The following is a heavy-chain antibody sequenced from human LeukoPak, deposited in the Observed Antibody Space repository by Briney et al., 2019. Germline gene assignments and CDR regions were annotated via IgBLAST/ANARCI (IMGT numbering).Heavy chain of an antibody. CDR2: IYYSGST. D-gene: IGHD3-10*01. CDR1: GGSISSYY. V-gene: IGHV4-59*01. J-gene: IGHJ6*03. Sequence: PSETLSLTCTVSGGSISSYYWSWIRQPPGKGLEWIGYIYYSGSTNYNPSLKSRVTISVDTSKNQFSLKLSSVTAADTAVYYCARDISWGRYYGSGIYYYYYMDVWGKGTTVTVSS. CDR3: ARDISWGRYYGSGIYYYYYMDV.